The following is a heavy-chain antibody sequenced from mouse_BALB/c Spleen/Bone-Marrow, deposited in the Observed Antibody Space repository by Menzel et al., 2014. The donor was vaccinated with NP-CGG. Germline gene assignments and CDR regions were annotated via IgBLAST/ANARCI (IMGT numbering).Heavy chain of an antibody. Sequence: VQVVESGPGLVAPSRSLSITCTISGFSLTNYGVHWVRQPPGKGLEWLVVIWSDGSTTYNSALKSRLSISKDNSKSQVFLKMNSLQTDDTAMYYCARHRYYAMDYWGQGTSVTVSS. CDR3: ARHRYYAMDY. V-gene: IGHV2-6-1*01. CDR2: IWSDGST. CDR1: GFSLTNYG. J-gene: IGHJ4*01.